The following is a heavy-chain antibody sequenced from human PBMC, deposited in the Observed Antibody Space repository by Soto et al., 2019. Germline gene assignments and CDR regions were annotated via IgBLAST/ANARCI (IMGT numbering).Heavy chain of an antibody. Sequence: SETLSLTCAVYGGSFSGYYWSWIRQPPGKGLEWIGEINHSGSTNYNPSLKSRVTISVDTSKNQFSLKLSSVTAADTAVYYCARGRLASGYDGRFDYWGQGTLVTVSS. J-gene: IGHJ4*02. D-gene: IGHD5-12*01. CDR2: INHSGST. CDR1: GGSFSGYY. V-gene: IGHV4-34*01. CDR3: ARGRLASGYDGRFDY.